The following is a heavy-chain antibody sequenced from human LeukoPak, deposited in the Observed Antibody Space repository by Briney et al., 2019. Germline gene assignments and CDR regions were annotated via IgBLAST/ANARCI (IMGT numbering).Heavy chain of an antibody. CDR2: IYYSGST. D-gene: IGHD6-13*01. CDR1: GGSFSGYY. Sequence: SETLSLTCAVYGGSFSGYYWSWIRQPPGKGLEWIGSIYYSGSTYYNPSLKSRVTISVDTSKNQFSLKLSPVTAADTAVYYCASLSIAAAGIPDYWGQGTLVTVSS. CDR3: ASLSIAAAGIPDY. V-gene: IGHV4-34*01. J-gene: IGHJ4*02.